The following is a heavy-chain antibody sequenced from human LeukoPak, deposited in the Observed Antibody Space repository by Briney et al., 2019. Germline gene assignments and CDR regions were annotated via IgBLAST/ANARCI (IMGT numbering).Heavy chain of an antibody. CDR1: GFTFSSYG. CDR3: AKDPGYSSGWTYYYYGMDV. D-gene: IGHD6-19*01. Sequence: GSLRLSCAASGFTFSSYGMHWVRQAPGKGLEWVAVISYDGSNKYYADSVKGRFTISRDNSKNTLYLQMNSLRGEDTAVYYCAKDPGYSSGWTYYYYGMDVWGQGTAVTVSS. CDR2: ISYDGSNK. J-gene: IGHJ6*02. V-gene: IGHV3-30*18.